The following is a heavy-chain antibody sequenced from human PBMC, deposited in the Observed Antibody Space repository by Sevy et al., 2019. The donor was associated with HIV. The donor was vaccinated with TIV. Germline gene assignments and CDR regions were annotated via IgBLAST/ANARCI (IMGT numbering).Heavy chain of an antibody. Sequence: KQSQTLSLTCAISGDSVSSNSAAWNWIRQSPSRGLEWLGRTYYRSKWYNDYAVSVKSRITINPDTSKNQFSLQLNSVTPEDTAVYYCARNPPYCSSTSCHFDYWGQGTLVTVSP. CDR2: TYYRSKWYN. J-gene: IGHJ4*02. CDR1: GDSVSSNSAA. CDR3: ARNPPYCSSTSCHFDY. D-gene: IGHD2-2*01. V-gene: IGHV6-1*01.